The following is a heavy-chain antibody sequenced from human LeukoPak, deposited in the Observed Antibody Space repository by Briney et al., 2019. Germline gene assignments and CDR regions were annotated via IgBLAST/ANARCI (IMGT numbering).Heavy chain of an antibody. CDR3: ARMSCGSTSCSRG. CDR1: GFTFSSYA. D-gene: IGHD2-2*01. J-gene: IGHJ4*02. Sequence: GGSLRLSCAASGFTFSSYAMHWVRQAPGKGLEWVAVISYDGSNKYYADSVKGRFTISRDNSKNTLYLQMNSLRAEDTAVYYCARMSCGSTSCSRGWGQGTLVTVSS. V-gene: IGHV3-30-3*01. CDR2: ISYDGSNK.